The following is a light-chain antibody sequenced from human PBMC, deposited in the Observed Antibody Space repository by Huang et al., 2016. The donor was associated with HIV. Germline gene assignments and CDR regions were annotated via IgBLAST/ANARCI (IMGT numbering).Light chain of an antibody. CDR3: MQGIHPPT. V-gene: IGKV2-29*02. Sequence: DIVMTQTPLSLSVPPGQSASISCKSIQSLLHSDGKTYLYWYLQQPGQPPQLLMYEISSRCSGVANIFSGSGSGKDFTLKISRVEAEDVGIYYCMQGIHPPTFGQGTKVEI. CDR2: EIS. J-gene: IGKJ1*01. CDR1: QSLLHSDGKTY.